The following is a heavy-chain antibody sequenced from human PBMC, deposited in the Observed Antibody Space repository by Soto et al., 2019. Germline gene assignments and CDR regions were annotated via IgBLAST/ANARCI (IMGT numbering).Heavy chain of an antibody. V-gene: IGHV6-1*01. CDR2: TYYRSKWYN. Sequence: SQTLSLTCAISGDSVSSNSAAWNWIRQSPSRGLEWLGRTYYRSKWYNDYAVSVKSRITINPDTSKNQFSLQLNSVTPEDTAVYYCARDSINLVGSRYFVLEGYYFYYMDVWGKGITVTVS. D-gene: IGHD1-1*01. CDR3: ARDSINLVGSRYFVLEGYYFYYMDV. CDR1: GDSVSSNSAA. J-gene: IGHJ6*03.